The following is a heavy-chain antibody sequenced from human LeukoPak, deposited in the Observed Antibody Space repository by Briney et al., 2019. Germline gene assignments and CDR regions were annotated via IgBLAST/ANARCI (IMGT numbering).Heavy chain of an antibody. J-gene: IGHJ5*02. CDR1: GGSFSGYY. Sequence: PSETLSLTCAVYGGSFSGYYWSWIRQPPGKGLEWIGEINHSGSTNYNPSLKSRVTISVDTSKNQFSLKLSSVTAADTAVYYCARDYYDFWSGLSVWFDPWGQGTLVTVSS. V-gene: IGHV4-34*01. CDR2: INHSGST. CDR3: ARDYYDFWSGLSVWFDP. D-gene: IGHD3-3*01.